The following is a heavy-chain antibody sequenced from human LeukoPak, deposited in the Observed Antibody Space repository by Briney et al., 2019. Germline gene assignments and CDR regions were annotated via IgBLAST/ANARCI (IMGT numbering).Heavy chain of an antibody. CDR1: GGSISSGGYS. J-gene: IGHJ4*02. Sequence: PSQTLSLTCAVSGGSISSGGYSWNWIRQPPGKGLEWIGEINHGGSTNYNPSLKSRVTISVDTSQNQFSLRLSSVTAADTAVYYCARGRYVTTRGGAAAGFLDYWGQGTLVTVST. CDR2: INHGGST. V-gene: IGHV4-30-2*01. D-gene: IGHD6-13*01. CDR3: ARGRYVTTRGGAAAGFLDY.